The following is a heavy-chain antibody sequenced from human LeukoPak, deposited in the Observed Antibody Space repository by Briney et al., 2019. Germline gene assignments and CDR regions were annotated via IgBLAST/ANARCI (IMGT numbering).Heavy chain of an antibody. CDR1: GFTFNSYA. D-gene: IGHD3-3*01. CDR2: ISVGGGDGGGST. J-gene: IGHJ4*02. V-gene: IGHV3-23*01. CDR3: AKSRSDFWSGNLDY. Sequence: PGGSLRLSCAAFGFTFNSYAMSWVRQAPGKGREWVSGISVGGGDGGGSTRYTDSVKGRFTISRDNSKNTLYLQMNSLRAEDPAVYYCAKSRSDFWSGNLDYWGQGTLVTVSS.